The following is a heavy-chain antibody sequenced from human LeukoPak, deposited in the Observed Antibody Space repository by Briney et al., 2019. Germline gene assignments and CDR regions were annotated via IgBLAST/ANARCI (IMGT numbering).Heavy chain of an antibody. Sequence: PGGSLRLSCVASGFTFSSYWMHWVRHGPEKVLVWVSRIISDGSSATYADSVKGRFTVSRDNAKNTMYLQMNSLRAEDTAVYYCVRDSYYQPDYWGQGTLVTISS. CDR2: IISDGSSA. V-gene: IGHV3-74*01. J-gene: IGHJ4*02. CDR3: VRDSYYQPDY. CDR1: GFTFSSYW. D-gene: IGHD3-10*01.